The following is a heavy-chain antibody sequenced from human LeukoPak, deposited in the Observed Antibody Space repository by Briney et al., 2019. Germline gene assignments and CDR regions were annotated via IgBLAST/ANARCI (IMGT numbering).Heavy chain of an antibody. CDR2: ISAGGSST. D-gene: IGHD2-2*01. CDR3: AKTYLPGGGTIKFGPFDY. V-gene: IGHV3-23*01. Sequence: GGSLRLSCAASGFTFSSYAMSWVRQAPGKGLEWVSTISAGGSSTYYADSVKGRFTVSRDSSTNALYLQMNSLRAEDTAVYYCAKTYLPGGGTIKFGPFDYWGQGTLVTVSS. J-gene: IGHJ4*02. CDR1: GFTFSSYA.